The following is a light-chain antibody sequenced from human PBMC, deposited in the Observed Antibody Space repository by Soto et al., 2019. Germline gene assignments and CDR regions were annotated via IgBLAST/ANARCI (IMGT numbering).Light chain of an antibody. Sequence: DIQMTQSPSSLSASVGDRVTITCRASQSISSYLNWYQQKPGKAPKLLIYAASSLQSGVPSRFSGSGSGTDFTLTTSSLQPGDFATYYCQQSYSTLIFTFGPGTKVDIK. CDR3: QQSYSTLIFT. CDR2: AAS. J-gene: IGKJ3*01. V-gene: IGKV1-39*01. CDR1: QSISSY.